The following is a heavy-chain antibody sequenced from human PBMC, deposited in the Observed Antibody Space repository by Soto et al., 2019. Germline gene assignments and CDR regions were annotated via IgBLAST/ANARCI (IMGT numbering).Heavy chain of an antibody. D-gene: IGHD2-2*01. Sequence: QVQLVQSGAEVKKPGASVKVSCKASGYTFTSYYMHWVRQAPGQGLEWMGIINPSGTTTDYAQKFQGRVTMTRDTSTSTYYMELSSLRSEDTAVYYCERPPIASHYDYGMDVWGQGTTVTVSS. V-gene: IGHV1-46*01. CDR2: INPSGTTT. J-gene: IGHJ6*02. CDR1: GYTFTSYY. CDR3: ERPPIASHYDYGMDV.